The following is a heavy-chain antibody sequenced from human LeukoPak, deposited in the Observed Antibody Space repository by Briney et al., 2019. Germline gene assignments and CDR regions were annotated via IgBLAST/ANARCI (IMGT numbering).Heavy chain of an antibody. Sequence: GGSLRLSCAASGFTFSDYNMNWVRQAPGKGLEWVSYISTSTSGTTIYYGDSVEGRFTISRDNAKNSLYLQMNSLRAEDTAVYYCARDLTGLEGATSYFDYWGQGTLVTVSS. CDR2: ISTSTSGTTI. CDR3: ARDLTGLEGATSYFDY. V-gene: IGHV3-48*04. CDR1: GFTFSDYN. D-gene: IGHD1-26*01. J-gene: IGHJ4*02.